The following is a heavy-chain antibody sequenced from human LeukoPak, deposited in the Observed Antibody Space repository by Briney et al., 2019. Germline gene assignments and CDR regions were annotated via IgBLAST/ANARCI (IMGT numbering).Heavy chain of an antibody. J-gene: IGHJ2*01. D-gene: IGHD4-17*01. Sequence: GGSLRLSCAAAGFTFSSYGMNWVRQAPGKGLEWVSFVSIGGSFIYYADSVKGRFTISRDDAKNSLYLQMNSLTAEDTAEYYCARNKINTVTTGWYFDLWGRGTLVSVSS. CDR1: GFTFSSYG. CDR2: VSIGGSFI. V-gene: IGHV3-21*01. CDR3: ARNKINTVTTGWYFDL.